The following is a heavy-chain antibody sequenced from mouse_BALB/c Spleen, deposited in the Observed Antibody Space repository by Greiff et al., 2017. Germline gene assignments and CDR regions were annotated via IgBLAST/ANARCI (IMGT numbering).Heavy chain of an antibody. CDR3: AGDTTATGAMDY. CDR1: GFNIKDTY. Sequence: EVQLQESGAELVKPGASVKLSCTASGFNIKDTYMHWVKQRPEQGLEWIGRIDPANGNTKYDPKFQGKATITADTSSNTAYLQLSSLTSEDTAVYYCAGDTTATGAMDYWGQGTSVTVSS. V-gene: IGHV14-3*02. CDR2: IDPANGNT. D-gene: IGHD1-2*01. J-gene: IGHJ4*01.